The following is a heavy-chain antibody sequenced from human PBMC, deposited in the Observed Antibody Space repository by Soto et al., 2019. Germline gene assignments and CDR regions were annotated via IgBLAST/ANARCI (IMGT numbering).Heavy chain of an antibody. CDR1: GFTFSSYA. V-gene: IGHV3-23*01. Sequence: PGGSLRLSCAASGFTFSSYAMSWVRQAPGKGLEWVSAISGSGGSTYYADSVKGRFTISRDNSKNIFYLQMNSLRDEDTAIYFCAKDDGQGYWGQGTLVTVSS. CDR2: ISGSGGST. CDR3: AKDDGQGY. J-gene: IGHJ4*02.